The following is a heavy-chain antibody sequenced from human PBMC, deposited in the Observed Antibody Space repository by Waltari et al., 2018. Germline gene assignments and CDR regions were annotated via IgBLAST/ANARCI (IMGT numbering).Heavy chain of an antibody. CDR2: INHSGST. J-gene: IGHJ4*02. D-gene: IGHD3-22*01. CDR1: GGSFSGYY. Sequence: QVQLQQWGAGLLKPSETLSLTCAVYGGSFSGYYWSWIRQPPGKGLEWIGEINHSGSTNYNPSLKSRVTISVDTSKNQFSLKLSSVTAADTAVYYCARAHYYDSSGYYDLDYWGQGTLVTVSS. CDR3: ARAHYYDSSGYYDLDY. V-gene: IGHV4-34*01.